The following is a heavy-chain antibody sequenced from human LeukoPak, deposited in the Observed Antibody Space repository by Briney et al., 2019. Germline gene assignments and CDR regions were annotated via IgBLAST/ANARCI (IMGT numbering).Heavy chain of an antibody. J-gene: IGHJ4*02. D-gene: IGHD6-19*01. CDR2: IKQDGSEK. V-gene: IGHV3-7*03. CDR3: ARAYSSGWYGVPYYFDY. Sequence: GGSLRLSCAASGFTFSSYRMSWVRQAPGKGLEWVANIKQDGSEKYYVDSVKGRFTISRDNAKDSLYLQMNSLRAEDTAVYYCARAYSSGWYGVPYYFDYWGQGTLVTVSS. CDR1: GFTFSSYR.